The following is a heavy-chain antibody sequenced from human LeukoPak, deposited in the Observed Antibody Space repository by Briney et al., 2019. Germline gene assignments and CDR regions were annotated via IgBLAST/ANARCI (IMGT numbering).Heavy chain of an antibody. CDR2: INHSRST. CDR1: GGSFSGYY. J-gene: IGHJ4*02. D-gene: IGHD3-16*01. V-gene: IGHV4-34*01. Sequence: SETLSLTCAVYGGSFSGYYWSWIRQPPGKGLEWIGEINHSRSTNYNPSLKSRVTISVDTSKNQFSLKLSSVTAADTAVYYCAREGELTGDPAALDYWGQGTLVTVSS. CDR3: AREGELTGDPAALDY.